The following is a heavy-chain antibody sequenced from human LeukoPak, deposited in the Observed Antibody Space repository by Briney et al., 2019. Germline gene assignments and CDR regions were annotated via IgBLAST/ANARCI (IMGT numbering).Heavy chain of an antibody. Sequence: QPGGSLRLSCAASGFTFSSYWMSWVRQAPGKGLEWVANIKRDGSEKYYVDSVEGRFTISRDNAKNSLYLQMNSLRAEEAAVYYCARGHGDSIHFDYWGQGTLVTVSS. CDR3: ARGHGDSIHFDY. V-gene: IGHV3-7*04. J-gene: IGHJ4*02. CDR1: GFTFSSYW. CDR2: IKRDGSEK. D-gene: IGHD4-17*01.